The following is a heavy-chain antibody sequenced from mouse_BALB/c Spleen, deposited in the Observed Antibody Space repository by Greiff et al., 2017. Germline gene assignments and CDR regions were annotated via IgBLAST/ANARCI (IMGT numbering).Heavy chain of an antibody. J-gene: IGHJ4*01. CDR3: ARSEDGNYNYYAMDY. Sequence: EVHLVESGGGLVQPGGSRKLSCAASGFTFSSFGMHWVRQAPEKGLEWVAYISSGSSTIYYADTVKGRFTISRDNPKNTLFLQMTSLRSEDTAMYYCARSEDGNYNYYAMDYWGQGTSVTVSS. D-gene: IGHD2-1*01. CDR1: GFTFSSFG. CDR2: ISSGSSTI. V-gene: IGHV5-17*02.